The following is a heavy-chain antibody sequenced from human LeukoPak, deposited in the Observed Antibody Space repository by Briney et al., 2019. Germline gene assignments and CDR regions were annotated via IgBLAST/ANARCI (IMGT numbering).Heavy chain of an antibody. J-gene: IGHJ4*02. D-gene: IGHD3-22*01. CDR3: ASSRYDSSGYYGIIGY. CDR2: ISRSSNYK. Sequence: PGGSLRLSCAASGFTFSSYSMNWVRQAPGKGLEWVSSISRSSNYKYYADSVKGRFTISRDNAKNSLYLRMNSLRAEDTALYYCASSRYDSSGYYGIIGYWGQGTLVTVSS. V-gene: IGHV3-21*01. CDR1: GFTFSSYS.